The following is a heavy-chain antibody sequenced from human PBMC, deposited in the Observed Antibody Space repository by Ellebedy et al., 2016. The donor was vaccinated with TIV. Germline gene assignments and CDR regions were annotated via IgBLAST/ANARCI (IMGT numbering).Heavy chain of an antibody. Sequence: SETLSLTCTVSGGSISSSHWTWIRQPPGKGLEWIGHIYHTGFANYNPSLKSRVTLSLDTSKNQFSLNVKSVDDADTAIYYCAEGALRERIDNYHYYMGVWGKGTAVTVSS. D-gene: IGHD2-15*01. CDR1: GGSISSSH. V-gene: IGHV4-4*09. CDR3: AEGALRERIDNYHYYMGV. CDR2: IYHTGFA. J-gene: IGHJ6*03.